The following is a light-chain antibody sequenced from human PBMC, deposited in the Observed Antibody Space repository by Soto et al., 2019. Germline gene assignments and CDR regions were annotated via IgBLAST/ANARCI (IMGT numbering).Light chain of an antibody. Sequence: QSALTQPASVSGSPGQSITISCTGTSSDIGSYNYVSWYQQHPGKAPKLMIYAVSYRPSGVSDRFSGSKSGNTASLTISGLQAEDEADYYCSSYTSSSTRVFGGGTKLTVL. CDR2: AVS. V-gene: IGLV2-14*01. J-gene: IGLJ2*01. CDR1: SSDIGSYNY. CDR3: SSYTSSSTRV.